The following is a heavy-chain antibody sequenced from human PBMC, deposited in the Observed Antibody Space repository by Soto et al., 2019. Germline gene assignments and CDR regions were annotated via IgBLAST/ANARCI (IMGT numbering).Heavy chain of an antibody. CDR3: ARDNLRLGFGY. J-gene: IGHJ4*02. CDR2: IYYSGST. V-gene: IGHV4-31*03. CDR1: GGSISSGGYY. Sequence: QVQLQESGPGLVKPSQTLSLTYTVSGGSISSGGYYWSWIRQHPGKGLEWIGCIYYSGSTDYNASLKSRVTISLDTSKNHFSLNLTSVTAADTAVYYCARDNLRLGFGYWGQGTLVSVSS. D-gene: IGHD3-16*01.